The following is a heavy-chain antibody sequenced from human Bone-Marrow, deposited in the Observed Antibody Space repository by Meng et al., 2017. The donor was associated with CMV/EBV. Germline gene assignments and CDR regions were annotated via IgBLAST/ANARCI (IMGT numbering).Heavy chain of an antibody. D-gene: IGHD1-1*01. V-gene: IGHV4-61*02. CDR1: GGSISSGSYY. CDR2: THTSGNT. Sequence: QVQLQGSGPGLVQPSQLLSLTCTVSGGSISSGSYYWNWIRQPAGKGLEWIGRTHTSGNTNYNPSLKSRVTISVDTSKNQLSLKVTSVTAADTAVYYCARGDRVELEPFDYWGRGILVTVSS. J-gene: IGHJ4*02. CDR3: ARGDRVELEPFDY.